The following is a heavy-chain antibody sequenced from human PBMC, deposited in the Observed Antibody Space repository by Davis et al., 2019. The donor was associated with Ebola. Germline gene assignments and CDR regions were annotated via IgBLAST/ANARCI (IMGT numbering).Heavy chain of an antibody. Sequence: MPSETLSLTCTVSGGSISSSSYYWGWIRQPPGKGLEWIGSIYYSGSTYYNPSLKSRVTISVDTSKNQFSLKLSSVTAADTAVYYCARHHGYYYDSSGYSHMVAFDIWGQGTMVTVSS. CDR1: GGSISSSSYY. V-gene: IGHV4-39*01. CDR2: IYYSGST. J-gene: IGHJ3*02. D-gene: IGHD3-22*01. CDR3: ARHHGYYYDSSGYSHMVAFDI.